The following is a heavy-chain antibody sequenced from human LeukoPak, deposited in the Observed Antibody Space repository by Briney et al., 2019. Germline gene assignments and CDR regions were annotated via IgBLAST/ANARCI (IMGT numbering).Heavy chain of an antibody. CDR2: ISSSSSYI. J-gene: IGHJ4*02. D-gene: IGHD4-17*01. CDR1: GFTFSSYS. Sequence: GGSLRLSCAASGFTFSSYSMNWVRQAPGKGLEWVSSISSSSSYIYYADSVKGRFTISRDNAKNSLYLQMNSLRAEDTAVYYCARRHDYGDQGVYFDYWGQGTLVTVSS. CDR3: ARRHDYGDQGVYFDY. V-gene: IGHV3-21*04.